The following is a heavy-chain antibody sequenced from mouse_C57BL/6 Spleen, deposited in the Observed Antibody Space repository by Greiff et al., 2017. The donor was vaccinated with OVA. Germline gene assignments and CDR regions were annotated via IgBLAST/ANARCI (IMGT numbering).Heavy chain of an antibody. V-gene: IGHV1-69*01. Sequence: VQLQQPGAELVMPGASVKLSCKASGYTFTSYWMHWVKQRHGKGLEWIGEIGPTDSFTNYNQKFKNKTTLSVNKSTNTTYMQLNSLTTEDSAVNYCARDPTMVTTDWYCDVWGTGTTVTVSS. D-gene: IGHD2-9*01. CDR2: IGPTDSFT. J-gene: IGHJ1*03. CDR1: GYTFTSYW. CDR3: ARDPTMVTTDWYCDV.